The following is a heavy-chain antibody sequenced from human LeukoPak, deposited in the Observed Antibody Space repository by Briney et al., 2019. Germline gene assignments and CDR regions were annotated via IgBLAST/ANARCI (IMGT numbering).Heavy chain of an antibody. Sequence: PGGSLRLSCAASGFTFSSYAMHWVRQAPGKGLEWAVVISYDGSNKFYADSVKGRFTISRDNSKNTLFLQMNSLRAEDTAVYYCARDRSQRAYSYGPDGEWGQGTLVTVSS. V-gene: IGHV3-30*01. D-gene: IGHD5-18*01. J-gene: IGHJ4*02. CDR2: ISYDGSNK. CDR1: GFTFSSYA. CDR3: ARDRSQRAYSYGPDGE.